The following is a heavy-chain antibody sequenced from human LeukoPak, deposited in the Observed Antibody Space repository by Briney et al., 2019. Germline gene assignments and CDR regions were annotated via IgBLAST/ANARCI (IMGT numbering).Heavy chain of an antibody. CDR1: GFTFSSYS. Sequence: GGSLRLSCAASGFTFSSYSMNWVRQAPGKGLEWVSYISSSSSTIYYADSVKGRFTISRDNAKNSLYLQMNSLRAEDTAVYYCARGLIYYVSGTYYPPGDYWGQGTLVTVSS. J-gene: IGHJ4*02. V-gene: IGHV3-48*01. D-gene: IGHD3-10*01. CDR2: ISSSSSTI. CDR3: ARGLIYYVSGTYYPPGDY.